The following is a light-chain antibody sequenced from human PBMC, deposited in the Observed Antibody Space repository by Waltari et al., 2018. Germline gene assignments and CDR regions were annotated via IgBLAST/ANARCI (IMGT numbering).Light chain of an antibody. Sequence: EILLTQSQATLSVSPGERATLSCRASQSFSTNLAWYQQKPGQVPRLIIYAASTRATGVAARFSGSGSGTEFTLTISSLQSEDFAVYYCQQYHHWPLTFGGGTEVEIK. V-gene: IGKV3-15*01. CDR2: AAS. CDR3: QQYHHWPLT. J-gene: IGKJ4*01. CDR1: QSFSTN.